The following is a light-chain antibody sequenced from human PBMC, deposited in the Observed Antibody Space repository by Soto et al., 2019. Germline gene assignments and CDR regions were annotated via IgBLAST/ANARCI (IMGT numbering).Light chain of an antibody. CDR2: RAS. J-gene: IGKJ1*01. CDR3: QQYGSSGT. CDR1: QSVTSN. Sequence: EIVMTQSPATLSVSPWERVTLHCRASQSVTSNLAWYQHKPGQSPRLLIYRASARATGVPDRFSGSGSGTDFTLTISRLEPEDFAVYYCQQYGSSGTLGQGTKVDIK. V-gene: IGKV3-20*01.